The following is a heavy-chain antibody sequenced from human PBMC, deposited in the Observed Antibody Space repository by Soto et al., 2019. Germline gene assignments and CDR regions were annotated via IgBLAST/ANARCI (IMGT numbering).Heavy chain of an antibody. CDR1: GFTVSNNY. D-gene: IGHD5-12*01. Sequence: EVQLVESGGGLIQPGGSLRLSCAASGFTVSNNYMSWVRQAPGKGLEWVSVIYSGGTTYYADSVKGRFTISRDNSKNTVYLKMNRLRAEDTAVYYCARARDGYNFLYAPNWGQGTPVTVSS. V-gene: IGHV3-53*01. J-gene: IGHJ4*02. CDR3: ARARDGYNFLYAPN. CDR2: IYSGGTT.